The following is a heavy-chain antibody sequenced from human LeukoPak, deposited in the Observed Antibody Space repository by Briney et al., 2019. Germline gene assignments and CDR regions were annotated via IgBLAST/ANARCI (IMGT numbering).Heavy chain of an antibody. V-gene: IGHV3-66*01. D-gene: IGHD1-26*01. CDR2: IYSGGST. CDR3: ARVRLRREPHPSGAFDI. CDR1: GFTVSSNY. J-gene: IGHJ3*02. Sequence: GGFLRLSCAASGFTVSSNYMSWVRQAPGKGLEWVSVIYSGGSTYYADSVKGRFTISRDNSKNTLYLQMNSLRAEDTAVYYCARVRLRREPHPSGAFDIWGQGTMVTVSS.